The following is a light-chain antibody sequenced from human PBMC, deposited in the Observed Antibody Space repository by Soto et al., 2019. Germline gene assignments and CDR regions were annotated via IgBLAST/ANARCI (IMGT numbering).Light chain of an antibody. CDR2: EVS. Sequence: QSALTQPASVSGSPGQSITISCTGTSSDVGRYNYVSWYQHHPGKAPKLMIYEVSNRPSGISNRFSGSKSGYTASLTISGLQAEDEADYYCSSYTSSSTPVFGGGTKLTVL. CDR1: SSDVGRYNY. CDR3: SSYTSSSTPV. V-gene: IGLV2-14*01. J-gene: IGLJ3*02.